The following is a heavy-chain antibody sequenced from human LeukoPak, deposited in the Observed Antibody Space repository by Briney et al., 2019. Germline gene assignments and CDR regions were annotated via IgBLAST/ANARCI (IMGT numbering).Heavy chain of an antibody. V-gene: IGHV4-31*03. CDR1: GGSISSGGYY. CDR2: IYYSGST. D-gene: IGHD2-21*01. J-gene: IGHJ4*02. CDR3: ARDVVELPRGDYFDY. Sequence: PSETLSLTCTVSGGSISSGGYYWSWIRQHPGKGLEWIGYIYYSGSTYYNPSLKSRVTISVDTSKNQFSLKLSSVTAADTAVYYCARDVVELPRGDYFDYWGQGTLVTVSS.